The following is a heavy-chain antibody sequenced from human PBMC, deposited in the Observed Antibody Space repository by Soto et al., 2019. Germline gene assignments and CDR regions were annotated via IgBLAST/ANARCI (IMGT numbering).Heavy chain of an antibody. V-gene: IGHV3-23*01. Sequence: GGSLRLSCAASGFTFSSYAMSWVRQAPGKGLEWVSAISGSGGSTYYADSVKGRFTISRDNSKNTLYLQMNSLRAEDTAVYYCANIVVPAAKRHPDYYYYGMDVWGQGTTVTVSS. CDR3: ANIVVPAAKRHPDYYYYGMDV. D-gene: IGHD2-2*01. CDR1: GFTFSSYA. CDR2: ISGSGGST. J-gene: IGHJ6*02.